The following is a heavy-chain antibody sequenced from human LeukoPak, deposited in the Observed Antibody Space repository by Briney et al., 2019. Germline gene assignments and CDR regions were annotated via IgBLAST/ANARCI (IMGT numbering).Heavy chain of an antibody. D-gene: IGHD5/OR15-5a*01. CDR3: AKNLRASSIGFDY. Sequence: PGGSLRLSCAASGFTFNNYVMSWVRQAPGKGLEWVSAISGSGGSTYYADSVKGRFTISRDNSKNTLYLQMNSLRAEDTAVYYCAKNLRASSIGFDYWGQGTLVTVSS. CDR1: GFTFNNYV. CDR2: ISGSGGST. J-gene: IGHJ4*02. V-gene: IGHV3-23*01.